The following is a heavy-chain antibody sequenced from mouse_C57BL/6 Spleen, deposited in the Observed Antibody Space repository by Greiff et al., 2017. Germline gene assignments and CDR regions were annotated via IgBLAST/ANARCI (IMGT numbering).Heavy chain of an antibody. CDR2: ISSGSSTI. J-gene: IGHJ2*01. CDR3: ARSHYYGSKGTDY. D-gene: IGHD1-1*01. V-gene: IGHV5-17*01. CDR1: GFTFSDYG. Sequence: EVMLVESGGGLVKPGGSLKLSCAASGFTFSDYGMHWVRQAPEKGLEWVAYISSGSSTIYYADTVKGRFTISRDNAKHTLFLQMTSLRSEDTAMYYCARSHYYGSKGTDYWGQGTTLTVSS.